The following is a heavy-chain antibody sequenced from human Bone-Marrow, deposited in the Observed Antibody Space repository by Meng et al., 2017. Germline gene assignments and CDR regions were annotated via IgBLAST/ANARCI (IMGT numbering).Heavy chain of an antibody. J-gene: IGHJ6*02. D-gene: IGHD4-11*01. Sequence: ASVKVSCKASGYTFTGYFLYWVRQAPGQGLEWMGWINPNSGGTNYAQKFQGRVTMTRDTSINTAYMELSRLRSDDTAVYYCARGLPNYYYYGMDVWGQGTTVTVSS. CDR1: GYTFTGYF. CDR2: INPNSGGT. V-gene: IGHV1-2*02. CDR3: ARGLPNYYYYGMDV.